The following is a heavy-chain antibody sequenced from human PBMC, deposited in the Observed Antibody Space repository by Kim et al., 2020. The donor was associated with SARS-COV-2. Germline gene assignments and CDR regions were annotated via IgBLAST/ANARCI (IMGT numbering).Heavy chain of an antibody. CDR2: ISYSGRT. CDR3: SRASGKYYFYMDV. V-gene: IGHV4-31*03. Sequence: SETLSLTCTVSGDSISGGTFSWTWIRQHPEKGLEWIGYISYSGRTFYNPSLKSRVTISTDASKNQFSLRVSPVTAADTAVYYCSRASGKYYFYMDVWGEG. CDR1: GDSISGGTFS. J-gene: IGHJ6*03. D-gene: IGHD3-10*01.